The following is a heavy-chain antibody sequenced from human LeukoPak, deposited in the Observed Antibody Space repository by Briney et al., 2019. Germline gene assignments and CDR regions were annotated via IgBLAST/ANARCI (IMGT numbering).Heavy chain of an antibody. CDR1: GGSISSGSYY. Sequence: SETLSLTCTVSGGSISSGSYYWSWIRQPAGKGLEWIGRIYTSGSTNYNPSLKSRVTISVDTSKNQFSLKLSSVTAADTAVYYCARVSFIAVSAFGIWGQGTMVTVSS. CDR3: ARVSFIAVSAFGI. J-gene: IGHJ3*02. V-gene: IGHV4-61*02. CDR2: IYTSGST. D-gene: IGHD6-19*01.